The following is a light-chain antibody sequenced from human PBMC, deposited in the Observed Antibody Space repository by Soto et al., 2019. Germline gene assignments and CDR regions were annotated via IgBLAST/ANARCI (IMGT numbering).Light chain of an antibody. CDR2: GAS. V-gene: IGKV3D-20*01. CDR3: QQYGNSPIT. Sequence: DIVLTQSPATLSLSPWERATLSCGASQSVSSSRLAWYQQKPALAPRLLIYGASSRATGIPDRFSGSGSGTDFTLTISRLEPEDFAVYYCQQYGNSPITFGQGTRLEIK. CDR1: QSVSSSR. J-gene: IGKJ5*01.